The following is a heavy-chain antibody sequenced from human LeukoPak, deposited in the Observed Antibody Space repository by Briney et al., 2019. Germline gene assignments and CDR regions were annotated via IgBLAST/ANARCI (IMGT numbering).Heavy chain of an antibody. CDR3: AKTSDQLLYSKFDF. CDR2: IQYDGSFK. Sequence: GGSLRLSCATSGFTFSFYGMRWVRQAPGKGLEWVAFIQYDGSFKFYADSVQGRFSISRDNSKNTLFLQMNGLRADDTAVYYCAKTSDQLLYSKFDFWGQGTLVTVSS. J-gene: IGHJ4*02. V-gene: IGHV3-30*02. D-gene: IGHD2-2*02. CDR1: GFTFSFYG.